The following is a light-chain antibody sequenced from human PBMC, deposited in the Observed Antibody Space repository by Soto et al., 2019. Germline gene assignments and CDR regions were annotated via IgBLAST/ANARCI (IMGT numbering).Light chain of an antibody. Sequence: DVVMTQSPLSLPVTLGQAASISCRSDQSLVYRDGNTYLSWFQQRPGQSPRRLISRVSKRDSGVPERFGASGSGTDFTLKITRVEAEDVGLYYSMKGSHWPPSFGQGTKVEI. CDR3: MKGSHWPPS. CDR1: QSLVYRDGNTY. V-gene: IGKV2-30*01. CDR2: RVS. J-gene: IGKJ1*01.